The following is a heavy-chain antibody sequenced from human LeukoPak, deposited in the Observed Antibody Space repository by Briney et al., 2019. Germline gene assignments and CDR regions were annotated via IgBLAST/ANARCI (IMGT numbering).Heavy chain of an antibody. V-gene: IGHV5-10-1*04. CDR1: GYSFTNYW. CDR2: IDPSDSYT. CDR3: ARGRYCSSTGCSHFDY. Sequence: GESLKISCKDSGYSFTNYWINWVRQMPGKGLEWMGRIDPSDSYTNYSPSFQGQVTISADRSISTAYLQWSSLKASDTAMYYCARGRYCSSTGCSHFDYWGQGTLVTVSS. J-gene: IGHJ4*02. D-gene: IGHD2-2*01.